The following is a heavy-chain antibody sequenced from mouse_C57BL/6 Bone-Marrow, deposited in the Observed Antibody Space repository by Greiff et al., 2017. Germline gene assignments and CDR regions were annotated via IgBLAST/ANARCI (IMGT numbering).Heavy chain of an antibody. CDR3: ARWDITTVVATDWYFDF. CDR1: GYTFTDYY. CDR2: INPNNGGT. J-gene: IGHJ1*03. V-gene: IGHV1-26*01. D-gene: IGHD1-1*01. Sequence: VQLQQSGPELVKPGASVKISCKASGYTFTDYYMNWVKQSHGKSLEWIGDINPNNGGTSYNQKFKGKATLTVDKSSSTAYMELRNLTSEDSAVYYCARWDITTVVATDWYFDFWGKGTTVTVSS.